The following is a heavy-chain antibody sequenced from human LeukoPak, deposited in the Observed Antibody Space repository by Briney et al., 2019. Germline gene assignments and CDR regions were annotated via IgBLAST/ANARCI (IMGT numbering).Heavy chain of an antibody. CDR2: IWRTGDWT. V-gene: IGHV3-23*01. CDR3: AKDARANGY. J-gene: IGHJ4*02. Sequence: GGSLRLSCTASGFIFRDYVMSWVRRAPGKGPEWVAAIWRTGDWTHYVDSVKGRFTISRDNSKNTLYLQMNRLRVADTAIYYCAKDARANGYWGQGTLVTVSS. CDR1: GFIFRDYV.